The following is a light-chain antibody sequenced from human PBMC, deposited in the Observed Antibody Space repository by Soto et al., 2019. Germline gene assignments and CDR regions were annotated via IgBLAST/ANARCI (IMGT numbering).Light chain of an antibody. CDR2: DAS. V-gene: IGKV1-5*01. J-gene: IGKJ1*01. CDR3: QQYNGYSTWT. CDR1: QSISRW. Sequence: DIQMTQSPSTLSASVGDRVTITCRASQSISRWLAWYQQKPGKAPKILIWDASSLQRGIPSRFSGSGSGTEFTLTISSLQPDDFATYYCQQYNGYSTWTFGQGTKVDIK.